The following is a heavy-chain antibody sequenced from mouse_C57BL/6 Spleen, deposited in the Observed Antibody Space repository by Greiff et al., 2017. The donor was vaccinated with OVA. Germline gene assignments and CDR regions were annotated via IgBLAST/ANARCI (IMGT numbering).Heavy chain of an antibody. V-gene: IGHV5-4*01. CDR1: GFTFSSYA. CDR2: ISDGGSYT. J-gene: IGHJ3*01. D-gene: IGHD2-4*01. Sequence: EVHLVESGGGLVKPGGSLKLSCAASGFTFSSYAMSWVRQTPEKRLEWVATISDGGSYTYYPDNVKGRFTISRDNAKNNLYLQMSHLKSEDTAMYYCARGGYDYDGGPWFAYWGQGTLVTVSA. CDR3: ARGGYDYDGGPWFAY.